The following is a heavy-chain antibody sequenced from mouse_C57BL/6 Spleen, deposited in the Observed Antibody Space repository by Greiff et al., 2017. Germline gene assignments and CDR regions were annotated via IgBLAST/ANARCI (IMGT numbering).Heavy chain of an antibody. CDR2: IYPGDGDT. J-gene: IGHJ3*01. CDR1: GYAFSSYW. V-gene: IGHV1-80*01. Sequence: QVQLQQSGAELVKPGASVKISCKASGYAFSSYWMNWVKQRPGKGLEWIGQIYPGDGDTNYNGKFKGKATLTADKSSSTAYMQLSSLTSVDSAVWFSARDRDSILAWFAYWGQETLVTLSA. D-gene: IGHD2-10*02. CDR3: ARDRDSILAWFAY.